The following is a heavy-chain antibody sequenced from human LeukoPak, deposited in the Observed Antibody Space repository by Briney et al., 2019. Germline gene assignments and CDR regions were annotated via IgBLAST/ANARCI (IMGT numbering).Heavy chain of an antibody. CDR2: INPNSGGT. V-gene: IGHV1-2*02. J-gene: IGHJ4*02. CDR3: AMNSHSGSYQDYFDY. CDR1: GYTFTGYY. Sequence: ASVKVSCKASGYTFTGYYMHWVRQAPGQGLEWMGWINPNSGGTNYAQKFQGRVTMTRDTSISTAYMELSRLRSDDTAVYYCAMNSHSGSYQDYFDYWGQGTLVTVSS. D-gene: IGHD1-26*01.